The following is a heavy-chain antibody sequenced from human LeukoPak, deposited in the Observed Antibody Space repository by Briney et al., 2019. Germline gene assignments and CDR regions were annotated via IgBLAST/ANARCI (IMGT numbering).Heavy chain of an antibody. Sequence: PGGSLRRSCAASGFTFSSYSMNWVRQAPGKGLEWVSSISSSSSYIYYADSVKGRFTISRDNSKNTLYLQMNSLRAEDTAVYYCAKDLRDGYNYVFDYWGRGTLVSVSS. V-gene: IGHV3-21*04. J-gene: IGHJ4*02. CDR1: GFTFSSYS. CDR3: AKDLRDGYNYVFDY. D-gene: IGHD5-24*01. CDR2: ISSSSSYI.